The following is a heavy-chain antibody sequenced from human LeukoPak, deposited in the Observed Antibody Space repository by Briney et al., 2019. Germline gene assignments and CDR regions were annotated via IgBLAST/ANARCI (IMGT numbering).Heavy chain of an antibody. CDR2: IFPSGGEI. Sequence: GGSLRLSCAASGFTFSTFAMIWVRQPPGKGLEWVSSIFPSGGEIHYADSVRGRFTISRDNSKSTLYLQMNSLRAEDTAVYYCAKDLGTSCVDYWGQGTLVTVSS. CDR3: AKDLGTSCVDY. V-gene: IGHV3-23*01. CDR1: GFTFSTFA. J-gene: IGHJ4*02. D-gene: IGHD2-2*01.